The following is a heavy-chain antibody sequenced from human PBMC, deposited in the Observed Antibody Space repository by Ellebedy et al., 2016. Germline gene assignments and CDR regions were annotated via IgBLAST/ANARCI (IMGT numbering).Heavy chain of an antibody. D-gene: IGHD3-22*01. Sequence: SETLSLXXTVSGGSISSSSYYWGWIRQPPGKGLEWIGSIYYSGSTNYNPSLKSRVTISVDTSKNQFSLKLSSVTAADTAVYYCAREGYYYDSSGFLYYFDYWGQGTLVTVSS. CDR2: IYYSGST. CDR1: GGSISSSSYY. J-gene: IGHJ4*02. CDR3: AREGYYYDSSGFLYYFDY. V-gene: IGHV4-39*07.